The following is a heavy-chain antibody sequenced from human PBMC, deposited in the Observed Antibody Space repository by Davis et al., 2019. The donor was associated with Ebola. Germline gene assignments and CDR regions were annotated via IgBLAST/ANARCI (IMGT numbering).Heavy chain of an antibody. CDR1: GFTVSSNY. V-gene: IGHV3-53*01. Sequence: GESLKISCAASGFTVSSNYMSWVRQAPGKGLEWVSVIYSGGDTYYVDSVKGRFTSSRDNSRTTLYLQMNSLRAEDTAVYYCARGGYCSRTSCYTEDNHFDYWGQGTLVTVSS. CDR2: IYSGGDT. J-gene: IGHJ4*02. D-gene: IGHD2-2*02. CDR3: ARGGYCSRTSCYTEDNHFDY.